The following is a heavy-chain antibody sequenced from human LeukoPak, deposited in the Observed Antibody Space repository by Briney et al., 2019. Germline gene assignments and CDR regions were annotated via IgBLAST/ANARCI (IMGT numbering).Heavy chain of an antibody. J-gene: IGHJ4*02. CDR2: IIPIFGTA. D-gene: IGHD6-13*01. Sequence: ASVTVSFKASGGTFSSYAISWVRQAPGQGLEWMGGIIPIFGTANYAQKFQGRVTITADESTSTAYMELSSLRSEDTAVYYCARERIAAAGSDYWGQGTLVTVSS. CDR3: ARERIAAAGSDY. V-gene: IGHV1-69*13. CDR1: GGTFSSYA.